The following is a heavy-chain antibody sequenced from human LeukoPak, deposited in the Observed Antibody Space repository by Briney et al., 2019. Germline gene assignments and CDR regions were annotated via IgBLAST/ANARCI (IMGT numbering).Heavy chain of an antibody. CDR1: GGSISSSSYY. CDR2: IYYSGST. J-gene: IGHJ6*03. CDR3: ARVTGGVVYYYSYMDV. D-gene: IGHD2-8*02. V-gene: IGHV4-39*07. Sequence: SETLSLTCTVSGGSISSSSYYWGWIRQPPGKGLEWIGSIYYSGSTYYNPSLKSRVTISVDTSKNQFSLKLSSVTAADTAVYYCARVTGGVVYYYSYMDVWGKGTTVTVSS.